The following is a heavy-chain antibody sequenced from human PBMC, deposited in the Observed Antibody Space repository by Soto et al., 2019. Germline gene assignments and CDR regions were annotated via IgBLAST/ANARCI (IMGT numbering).Heavy chain of an antibody. CDR2: ISAYNGNT. J-gene: IGHJ6*02. Sequence: GASVKVSCKASGYTFTSYGISWVRQAPGQGLEWMGWISAYNGNTGYAQKFQGRVTMTRNTSISTAYMELSSLRSEDTAVYYCASRAAAGIGYYGMDAWGQGTTVTASS. CDR3: ASRAAAGIGYYGMDA. V-gene: IGHV1-8*02. CDR1: GYTFTSYG. D-gene: IGHD6-13*01.